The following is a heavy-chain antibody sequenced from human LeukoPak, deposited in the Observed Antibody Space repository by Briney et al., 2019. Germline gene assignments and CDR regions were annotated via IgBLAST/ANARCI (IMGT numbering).Heavy chain of an antibody. V-gene: IGHV1-2*02. Sequence: GSVKVSCKASGYTFSDYSIHWVRQATGQGLEWMGGINSNSGGTNYAQNFQGRVTMTRDTSISTAYMEVSGLTSDDTAVYYCARGGSGSGYLYYFDSWGQGTLVSVSS. CDR2: INSNSGGT. CDR3: ARGGSGSGYLYYFDS. CDR1: GYTFSDYS. J-gene: IGHJ4*02. D-gene: IGHD3-10*01.